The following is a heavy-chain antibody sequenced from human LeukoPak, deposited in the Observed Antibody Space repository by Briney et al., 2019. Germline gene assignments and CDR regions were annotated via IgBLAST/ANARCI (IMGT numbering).Heavy chain of an antibody. CDR1: GGTFSSYA. V-gene: IGHV1-69*04. Sequence: GSSVKVSCKASGGTFSSYAISWVRQAPGQGLEWMGRIIPILGIANYAQKFQGRVTITADKSTSTAYMELSSLRSEDTAVYYCASKEVYGDYDYWGQGTLVTVSS. CDR3: ASKEVYGDYDY. CDR2: IIPILGIA. D-gene: IGHD4-17*01. J-gene: IGHJ4*02.